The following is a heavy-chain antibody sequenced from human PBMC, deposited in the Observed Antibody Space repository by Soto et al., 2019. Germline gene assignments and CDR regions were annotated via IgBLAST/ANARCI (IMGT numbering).Heavy chain of an antibody. CDR2: IGSDGLKK. CDR1: GFTFSSHV. Sequence: QVQLVESGGGVVQPGGSLRLSCAASGFTFSSHVMHWVRQAPGEGPEWVAAIGSDGLKKHYGVSATGRFSISRDNPKNEVYLQLNSLRAEDTAIYYCAIEGSNYQHFDYWGRGTLVAVSS. CDR3: AIEGSNYQHFDY. D-gene: IGHD3-10*01. V-gene: IGHV3-33*01. J-gene: IGHJ4*02.